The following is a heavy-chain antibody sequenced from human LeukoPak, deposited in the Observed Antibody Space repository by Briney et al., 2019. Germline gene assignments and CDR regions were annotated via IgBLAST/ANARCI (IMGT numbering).Heavy chain of an antibody. J-gene: IGHJ4*02. V-gene: IGHV3-23*01. D-gene: IGHD4-23*01. CDR2: LSNSGGST. CDR3: AKDGLAGADNSHFDN. Sequence: PGGSVRLSCATAGFTFSSYAMSWVRQAPGKGLEWVSGLSNSGGSTYYADSVKGRFTISRDNSKNTLYLQMNSLRAEDTAVYYCAKDGLAGADNSHFDNWGQGTLVTVSS. CDR1: GFTFSSYA.